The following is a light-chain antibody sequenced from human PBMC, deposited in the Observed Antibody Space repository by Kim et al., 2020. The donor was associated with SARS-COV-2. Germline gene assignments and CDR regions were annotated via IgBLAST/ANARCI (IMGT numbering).Light chain of an antibody. Sequence: PASICCRSSRSLVDSDGNTHLSWLQQRPGQAPRRLIYKISNRFYGVLDRFSGSGAGTVVTLEISRVGAEDVGVYYCVQATQFPWTFGQGTKVGIK. CDR3: VQATQFPWT. J-gene: IGKJ1*01. V-gene: IGKV2-24*01. CDR1: RSLVDSDGNTH. CDR2: KIS.